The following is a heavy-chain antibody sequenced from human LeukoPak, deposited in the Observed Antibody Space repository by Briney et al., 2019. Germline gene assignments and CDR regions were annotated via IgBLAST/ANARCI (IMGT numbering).Heavy chain of an antibody. CDR3: AREIGTYYYFDY. D-gene: IGHD1-26*01. Sequence: GGSLRLSCAASGFTFSSYAMHWVRQAPGKGLEWVAVISFDGSNKYYADSVKGRFTISRDNSKNTLYLQMNSLRAEDTAVYYCAREIGTYYYFDYWGQGTLVTVSS. J-gene: IGHJ4*02. CDR2: ISFDGSNK. CDR1: GFTFSSYA. V-gene: IGHV3-30-3*01.